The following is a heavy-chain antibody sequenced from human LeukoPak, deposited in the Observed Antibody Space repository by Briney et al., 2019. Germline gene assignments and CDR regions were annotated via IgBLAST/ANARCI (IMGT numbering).Heavy chain of an antibody. CDR3: AKVESCSGTDCYYFDF. CDR1: GFTFSSYP. V-gene: IGHV3-23*01. CDR2: IAGGGDGT. Sequence: GGSLRLSCAASGFTFSSYPMSWVRLAPGKGLEWVSAIAGGGDGTYYADSVRGRFTISRDNSKNTVFLQMNSLRADDTAVYYCAKVESCSGTDCYYFDFWGQGTLVIGSS. J-gene: IGHJ4*02. D-gene: IGHD2-15*01.